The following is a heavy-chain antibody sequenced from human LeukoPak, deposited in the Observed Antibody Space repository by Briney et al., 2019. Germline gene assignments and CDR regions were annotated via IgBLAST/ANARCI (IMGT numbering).Heavy chain of an antibody. CDR1: GYTFTSYG. CDR3: ARVPPQQICFAP. Sequence: GASVKVSCKASGYTFTSYGISWVRQAPGQGLEWMGWISAYNGNTNYAQKLQGRVTMTTDASTSTAYMELRSLRSDDTAVYYCARVPPQQICFAPWGQGPLVTVSS. CDR2: ISAYNGNT. V-gene: IGHV1-18*01. J-gene: IGHJ5*02.